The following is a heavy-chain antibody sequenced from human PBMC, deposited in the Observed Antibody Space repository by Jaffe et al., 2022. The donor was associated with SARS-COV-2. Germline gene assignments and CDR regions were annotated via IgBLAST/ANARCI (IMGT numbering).Heavy chain of an antibody. J-gene: IGHJ3*01. Sequence: QVQLVQSGAEVKKPGASVRLSCKASGYTFTLYAIHWLRQAPGQRLHWMGWVNAGTGNTKYSQTFQDRVSIAMDTSASTAYMELSSLRSEDTAVYFCARLSRPIDHSGEEGNGFDVWGQGTKVTVS. D-gene: IGHD3-10*01. V-gene: IGHV1-3*01. CDR3: ARLSRPIDHSGEEGNGFDV. CDR1: GYTFTLYA. CDR2: VNAGTGNT.